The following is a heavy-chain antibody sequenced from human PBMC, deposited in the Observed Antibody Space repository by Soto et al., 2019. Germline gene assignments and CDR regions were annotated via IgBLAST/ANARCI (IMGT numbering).Heavy chain of an antibody. CDR2: ISGSGGST. CDR3: AKARVTTVVRGYFDY. Sequence: GGSLRLSCAASGFTFSSYAMSWVRQAPGKGLEWVSAISGSGGSTYYADSVKGRFTISRDNSKNTLYLQMNSLRAEDTAVDYWAKARVTTVVRGYFDYWGQGTLVTVSS. J-gene: IGHJ4*02. D-gene: IGHD4-17*01. CDR1: GFTFSSYA. V-gene: IGHV3-23*01.